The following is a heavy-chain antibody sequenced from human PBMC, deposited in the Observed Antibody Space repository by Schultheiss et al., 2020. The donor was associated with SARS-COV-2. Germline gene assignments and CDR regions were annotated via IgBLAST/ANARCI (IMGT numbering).Heavy chain of an antibody. V-gene: IGHV1-2*02. Sequence: ASVKVSCKASGYTFTSYGISWVRQAPGQGLEWMGWINPNSGGTNYAQKFQGRVTMTRDTSISTAYMELSRLRSDDTAVYYCARERQQLGPRAFDYWGQGTLVTVSS. CDR1: GYTFTSYG. CDR3: ARERQQLGPRAFDY. J-gene: IGHJ4*02. CDR2: INPNSGGT. D-gene: IGHD6-13*01.